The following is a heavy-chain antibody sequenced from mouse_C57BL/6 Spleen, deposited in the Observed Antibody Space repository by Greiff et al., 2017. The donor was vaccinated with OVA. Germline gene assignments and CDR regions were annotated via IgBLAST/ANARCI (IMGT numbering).Heavy chain of an antibody. Sequence: QVQLQQSGAELVKPGASVKISCKASGYAFSSYWMNWVKQRPGKGLEWIGQIYPGDGDTNYNGKFKGKATLTADKSSSTAYMQLSSLTSEDSAVYFCARGGIYYDYDDFDYWGQGTTLTVSS. CDR3: ARGGIYYDYDDFDY. CDR2: IYPGDGDT. D-gene: IGHD2-4*01. J-gene: IGHJ2*01. CDR1: GYAFSSYW. V-gene: IGHV1-80*01.